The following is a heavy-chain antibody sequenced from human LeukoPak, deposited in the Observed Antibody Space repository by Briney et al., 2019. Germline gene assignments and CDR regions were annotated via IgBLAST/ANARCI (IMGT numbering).Heavy chain of an antibody. Sequence: PSETLSLTCTVSGGSISSYYWSWIRQPAGKGLEWIGRIYNSGRTKYNSPIKSRVSMSVDTSKNQSSLKLSSVTAADTAVFYCARENSGSYREFDYWGQGTLVTVSS. J-gene: IGHJ4*02. CDR3: ARENSGSYREFDY. CDR2: IYNSGRT. D-gene: IGHD1-26*01. V-gene: IGHV4-4*07. CDR1: GGSISSYY.